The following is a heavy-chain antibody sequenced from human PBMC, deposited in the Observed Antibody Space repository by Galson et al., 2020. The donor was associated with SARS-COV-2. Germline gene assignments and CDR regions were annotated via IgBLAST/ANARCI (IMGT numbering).Heavy chain of an antibody. D-gene: IGHD3-22*01. CDR2: ISYDGSNK. CDR1: GFTFSSYA. Sequence: TGGSLRLSCAASGFTFSSYAMHWVRQAPGKGLEWVAVISYDGSNKYYADSVKGRFTISRDNSKNTLYLQMNSLRAEDTAVYYCARDYIVVVFPDTWYYGMDVWGQGTTVTVSS. J-gene: IGHJ6*02. V-gene: IGHV3-30-3*01. CDR3: ARDYIVVVFPDTWYYGMDV.